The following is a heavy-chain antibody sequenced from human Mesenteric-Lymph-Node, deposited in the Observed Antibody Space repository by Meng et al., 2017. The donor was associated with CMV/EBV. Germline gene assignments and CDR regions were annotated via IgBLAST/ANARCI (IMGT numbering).Heavy chain of an antibody. CDR2: INPNSGGT. CDR1: GYTFTGYY. CDR3: ARGAGITFGGGFDY. D-gene: IGHD3-16*01. J-gene: IGHJ4*02. Sequence: ASVKVSCKASGYTFTGYYMHWVRQAPGQGLEWMGWINPNSGGTNYAQKFQGRATMTRDTSISTAYMELSRLRSDDTAVYYCARGAGITFGGGFDYWGQGTLVTVSS. V-gene: IGHV1-2*02.